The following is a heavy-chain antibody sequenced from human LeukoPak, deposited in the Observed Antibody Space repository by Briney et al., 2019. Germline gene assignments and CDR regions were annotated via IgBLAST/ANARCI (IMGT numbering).Heavy chain of an antibody. CDR1: GDSVSSNSAA. CDR3: ARAGANWAGMDV. CDR2: TYYRAKWYN. V-gene: IGHV6-1*01. Sequence: SQTLSLTCAISGDSVSSNSAAWNWIRQSPARGLEWLGRTYYRAKWYNDYSASVESRITINPDKAKNQLSLQLNSVTPEDTAVYYCARAGANWAGMDVWGKGTTVTVSS. J-gene: IGHJ6*04. D-gene: IGHD7-27*01.